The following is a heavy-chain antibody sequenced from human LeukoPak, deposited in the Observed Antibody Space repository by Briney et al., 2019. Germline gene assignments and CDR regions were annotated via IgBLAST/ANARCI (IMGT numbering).Heavy chain of an antibody. V-gene: IGHV4-59*01. Sequence: SETLSLTCTVSGGSISSYYWSWIRQPPGKGLEWIGYIYYSGSTNYNPSLKSRVTISVDTSKNQFSLKLSSVTAADTAVYYCARGGYYYEHDAFDIWGQGTMVTVSS. J-gene: IGHJ3*02. CDR2: IYYSGST. CDR3: ARGGYYYEHDAFDI. CDR1: GGSISSYY. D-gene: IGHD3-22*01.